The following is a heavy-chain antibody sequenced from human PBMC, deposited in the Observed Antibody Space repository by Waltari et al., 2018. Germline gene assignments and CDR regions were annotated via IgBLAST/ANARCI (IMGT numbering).Heavy chain of an antibody. CDR1: GFTFSSYA. D-gene: IGHD6-19*01. J-gene: IGHJ4*02. CDR2: ISGSCGST. CDR3: AKDIPSGWYGD. V-gene: IGHV3-23*01. Sequence: EVQLLESGGGLVQPGGSLRLSCAASGFTFSSYAMSWVRQAPGEGLEWLSAISGSCGSTYYADSVKGRFTISRDNSKNTLYLQMTSLRAEDTAVYYCAKDIPSGWYGDWGQGTLVTVSS.